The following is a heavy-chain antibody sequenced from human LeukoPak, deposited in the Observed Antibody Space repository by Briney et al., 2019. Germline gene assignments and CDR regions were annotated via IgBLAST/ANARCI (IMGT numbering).Heavy chain of an antibody. CDR2: ISGSSMI. CDR3: AREASYSSSWATFDY. D-gene: IGHD6-13*01. J-gene: IGHJ4*02. CDR1: GFLFRNYN. V-gene: IGHV3-69-1*01. Sequence: TPGGSVRLSCATSGFLFRNYNMNWVRQAPGKGLEWVSYISGSSMIYYADSVKGRFTISRDIASNSLYLQMNSLRAEDTGVYYCAREASYSSSWATFDYWGQGTLVTVSS.